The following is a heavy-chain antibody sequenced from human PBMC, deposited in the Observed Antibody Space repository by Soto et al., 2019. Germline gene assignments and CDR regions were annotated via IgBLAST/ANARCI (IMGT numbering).Heavy chain of an antibody. V-gene: IGHV3-21*01. D-gene: IGHD6-13*01. CDR1: GFTFFSYS. Sequence: EVQLVESGGGLVKPGGSLRLSCAASGFTFFSYSMNWVRQAPGNGLEWVSSISSSRTYIYYADSVRGRFTTSRDNAKNSLYLQMNSLRAEDTAMYYCARDYYSTNWENGYYYYAMDVWGQGTTVTVSS. J-gene: IGHJ6*02. CDR3: ARDYYSTNWENGYYYYAMDV. CDR2: ISSSRTYI.